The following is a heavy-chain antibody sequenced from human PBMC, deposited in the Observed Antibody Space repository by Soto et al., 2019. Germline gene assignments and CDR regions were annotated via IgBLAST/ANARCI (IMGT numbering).Heavy chain of an antibody. CDR1: GFTFSSYA. Sequence: EVQLLESGGGLVQPGGSLRLSCAASGFTFSSYAMSWVRQAPGKGLGWVSAISGSGGSTYYADSVKGRFTISRDNSKNTLYLQMNSLRAEDTAVYYCAGRSDIVVVVAAHYVKWGQGTLVTVSS. J-gene: IGHJ4*02. CDR3: AGRSDIVVVVAAHYVK. CDR2: ISGSGGST. V-gene: IGHV3-23*01. D-gene: IGHD2-15*01.